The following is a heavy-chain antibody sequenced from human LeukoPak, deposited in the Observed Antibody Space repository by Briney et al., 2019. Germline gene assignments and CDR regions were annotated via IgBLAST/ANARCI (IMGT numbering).Heavy chain of an antibody. CDR1: GFTFSSYW. CDR3: ARGGGLDV. D-gene: IGHD3-16*01. Sequence: TAGSLRLSSAASGFTFSSYWMNWAPQAPAKGLEWVASINHNGNVNYYVDSVKGRFTISRDNAKNSLYLQMSNLRAEDTAVYFCARGGGLDVWGQGATVTVSS. J-gene: IGHJ6*02. V-gene: IGHV3-7*03. CDR2: INHNGNVN.